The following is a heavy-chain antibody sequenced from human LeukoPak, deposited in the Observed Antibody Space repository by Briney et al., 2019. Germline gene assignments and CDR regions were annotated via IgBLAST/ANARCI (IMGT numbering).Heavy chain of an antibody. Sequence: GGSLRLSCAASGFTFSSYWMSWVRQAPGKGLEWVANIKQDGSEKYYVDSVKGRFTISKDNAKNTVYLQMNSLRAEDTAVYYCVSFYETYWGRGALVTVSS. CDR1: GFTFSSYW. J-gene: IGHJ4*02. V-gene: IGHV3-7*01. CDR3: VSFYETY. D-gene: IGHD2/OR15-2a*01. CDR2: IKQDGSEK.